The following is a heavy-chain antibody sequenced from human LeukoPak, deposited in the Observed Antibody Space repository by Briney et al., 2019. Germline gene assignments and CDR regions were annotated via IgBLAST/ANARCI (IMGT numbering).Heavy chain of an antibody. D-gene: IGHD4-17*01. CDR1: GFTFSNTA. J-gene: IGHJ3*01. CDR2: ISGSGLNA. CDR3: AKGTTTDDVAFDF. Sequence: GGSLRLSCAASGFTFSNTAMSWVRQAPGKGLEWLSIISGSGLNAYYADSVKGRFTISRDNYKNTVYMQMNSLRAEDTALYYCAKGTTTDDVAFDFWGQGTMVTVSS. V-gene: IGHV3-23*01.